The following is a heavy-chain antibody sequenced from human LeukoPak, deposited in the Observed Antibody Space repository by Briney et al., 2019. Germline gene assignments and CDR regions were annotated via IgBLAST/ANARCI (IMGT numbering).Heavy chain of an antibody. CDR1: GFTFSSYW. CDR2: IKQDGSKK. CDR3: ARKKRVDTDSIMVYYYYAMDV. J-gene: IGHJ6*02. V-gene: IGHV3-7*01. Sequence: GGSLRLSCAASGFTFSSYWMSWARQAPGKGLEWVANIKQDGSKKYYVDSVKGRFTISRDNAQNSLYLQMNSLRAEDTAVYYCARKKRVDTDSIMVYYYYAMDVWGQGTTVTVSS. D-gene: IGHD5-18*01.